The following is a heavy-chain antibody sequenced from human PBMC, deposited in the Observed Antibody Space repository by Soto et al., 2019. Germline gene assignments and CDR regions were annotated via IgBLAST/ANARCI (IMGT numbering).Heavy chain of an antibody. CDR2: ISGSGGST. V-gene: IGHV3-23*01. Sequence: GGSLRLSCAASGFSFSSYAMSWVRQAPGKGLKWVSGISGSGGSTYNADSVKGRFTISRDNSKNTLYLQMDSLRADDTAVYYCAKGRGFSVYDFAYWGQGTLVTVSS. CDR1: GFSFSSYA. D-gene: IGHD5-12*01. CDR3: AKGRGFSVYDFAY. J-gene: IGHJ4*02.